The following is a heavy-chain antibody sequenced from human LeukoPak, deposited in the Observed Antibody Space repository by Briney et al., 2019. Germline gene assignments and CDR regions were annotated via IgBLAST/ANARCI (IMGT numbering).Heavy chain of an antibody. D-gene: IGHD3-10*01. V-gene: IGHV3-48*03. CDR3: ARDHGGVFIRGVIDY. Sequence: GGSLRLSCVASGFTFSSYEMNWVRQAPGKGLEWVSYISSSGGTKYYADSVKGRFTISRDNAKNSLYLQVNSLRAEDTAVYYCARDHGGVFIRGVIDYWGQGTLVTVSS. CDR1: GFTFSSYE. J-gene: IGHJ4*02. CDR2: ISSSGGTK.